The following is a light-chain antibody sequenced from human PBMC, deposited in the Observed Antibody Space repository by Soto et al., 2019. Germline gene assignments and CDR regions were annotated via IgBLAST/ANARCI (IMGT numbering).Light chain of an antibody. J-gene: IGLJ3*02. V-gene: IGLV2-23*01. CDR1: SSDVGTYSV. Sequence: QSALTQPASVSGSPGQSITISCTGISSDVGTYSVVSWYQQHPGKAPKLMIYEDSKRPSGVSNRFSGSKSGNTASLTISGLQAEDEAESYCCSHGGSPPWVFGGVTQLTVL. CDR3: CSHGGSPPWV. CDR2: EDS.